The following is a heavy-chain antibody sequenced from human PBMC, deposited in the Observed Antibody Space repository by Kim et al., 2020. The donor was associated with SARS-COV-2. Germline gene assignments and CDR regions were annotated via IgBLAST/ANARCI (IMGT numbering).Heavy chain of an antibody. D-gene: IGHD6-19*01. V-gene: IGHV3-9*01. CDR3: VKDIAVADFYYFDY. J-gene: IGHJ4*02. Sequence: YADSVKCPFSITGDNAKNSLYLQMNSLRADDTAVYYCVKDIAVADFYYFDYWGQGTLVTVSS.